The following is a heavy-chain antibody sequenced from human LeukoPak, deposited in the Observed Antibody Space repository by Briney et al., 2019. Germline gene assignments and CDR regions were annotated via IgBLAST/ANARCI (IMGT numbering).Heavy chain of an antibody. Sequence: SVKVSCKASGGTFSSYAISWVRQAPGQGLEWMGGIIPIFGTANYAQKFQGRVTMTRDMSTSTVYMELSSLRSEDTAVYYCAREVHKEVDYWGQGTLVTVSS. J-gene: IGHJ4*02. V-gene: IGHV1-69*05. CDR2: IIPIFGTA. D-gene: IGHD3-10*01. CDR3: AREVHKEVDY. CDR1: GGTFSSYA.